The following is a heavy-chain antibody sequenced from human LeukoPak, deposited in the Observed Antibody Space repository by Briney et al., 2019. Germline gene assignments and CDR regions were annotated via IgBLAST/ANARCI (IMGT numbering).Heavy chain of an antibody. V-gene: IGHV1-2*02. D-gene: IGHD4-23*01. CDR3: ARGGLTTVESPQFDP. CDR2: INLNTGGT. J-gene: IGHJ5*02. CDR1: GYTFTGHY. Sequence: ASVKVSCKAPGYTFTGHYIHWVRQAPGQGLEWMGWINLNTGGTKYAQRFQGRVTMTRDTSISTVYMELSSLRSDDTAVYYCARGGLTTVESPQFDPWGQGTLVSVSS.